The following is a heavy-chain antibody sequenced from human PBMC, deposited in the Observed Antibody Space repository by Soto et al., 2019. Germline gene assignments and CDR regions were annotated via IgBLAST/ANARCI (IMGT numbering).Heavy chain of an antibody. CDR2: IYTSGST. J-gene: IGHJ4*02. Sequence: SETLSLTCTVSGGSISRYYWSWIRQPAGKGLEWIGRIYTSGSTNYNPSLKSRVTMSVDTSKNQFSLKLSSVTAADTAVYYCAREVDRYSSSSARVFDYWGQGTLVSVSS. V-gene: IGHV4-4*07. CDR3: AREVDRYSSSSARVFDY. D-gene: IGHD6-6*01. CDR1: GGSISRYY.